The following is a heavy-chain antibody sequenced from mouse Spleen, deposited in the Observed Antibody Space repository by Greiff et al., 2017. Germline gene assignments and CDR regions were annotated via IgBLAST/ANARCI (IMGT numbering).Heavy chain of an antibody. V-gene: IGHV1-87*01. Sequence: VQLQQSGAELARPGASVKLSCKASGYTFTSYWMQWVKQRPGQGLEWIGAIYPGDGDTRYTQKFKGKATLTADKSSSTAYMQLSSLASEDSAVYYCARVTYRYDVGAMDYWGQGTSVTVSS. J-gene: IGHJ4*01. CDR2: IYPGDGDT. CDR1: GYTFTSYW. CDR3: ARVTYRYDVGAMDY. D-gene: IGHD2-14*01.